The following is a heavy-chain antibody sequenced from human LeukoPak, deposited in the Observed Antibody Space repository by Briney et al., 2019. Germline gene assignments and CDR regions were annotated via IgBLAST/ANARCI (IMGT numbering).Heavy chain of an antibody. V-gene: IGHV3-49*04. D-gene: IGHD3-3*01. J-gene: IGHJ4*02. CDR2: IRSKAYGETT. CDR1: GFTFGDYA. CDR3: TRDLRDFWSGYYLFDY. Sequence: GGSLRLSCTASGFTFGDYAMSWVRQAPGKGLEWVGFIRSKAYGETTEYAASVKGRFTISRDDSKSIAYLQMNSLKTEDTAVYYCTRDLRDFWSGYYLFDYWGQGTLVTVSS.